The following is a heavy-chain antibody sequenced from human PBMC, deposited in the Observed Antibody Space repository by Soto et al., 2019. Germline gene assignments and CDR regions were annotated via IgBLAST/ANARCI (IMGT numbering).Heavy chain of an antibody. CDR2: ISGSGGST. Sequence: GVLRLSCAASGFTFSSYAMSWVRQAPGKGLEWVSAISGSGGSTYYADSVKGRFTISRDNSKNTLYLQMNSLRAEDTAVYYCARSLYCSSTSCPYFDYWGQGTLVTVSS. D-gene: IGHD2-2*01. J-gene: IGHJ4*02. CDR1: GFTFSSYA. V-gene: IGHV3-23*01. CDR3: ARSLYCSSTSCPYFDY.